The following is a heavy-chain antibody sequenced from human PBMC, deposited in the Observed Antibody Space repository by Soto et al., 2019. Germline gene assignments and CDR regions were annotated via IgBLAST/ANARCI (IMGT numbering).Heavy chain of an antibody. D-gene: IGHD3-3*01. J-gene: IGHJ6*03. Sequence: GSLRLSCAASGFTFSSYAMSWVRQAPGKGLEWVSAISGSGGSTYYADSVKGRFTISRDNSKNTLYLQMNSLRAEDTAVYYCAKRPGLVQVLEWLLIYYYYMDVWGKGTTVTVSS. V-gene: IGHV3-23*01. CDR1: GFTFSSYA. CDR2: ISGSGGST. CDR3: AKRPGLVQVLEWLLIYYYYMDV.